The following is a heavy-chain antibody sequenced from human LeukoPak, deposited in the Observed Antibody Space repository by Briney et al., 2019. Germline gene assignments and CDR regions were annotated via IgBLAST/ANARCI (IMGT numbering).Heavy chain of an antibody. CDR3: ARDNSSSTREN. CDR2: ISGYNGNT. D-gene: IGHD6-13*01. Sequence: ASVKVSCKASGYTFTSYGISWVRQAPGQGLEWMGRISGYNGNTNYAQKFRDRVTMTTDTSTSTVYMELRSLRSDDTAVYYCARDNSSSTRENWGQGTQVTVSS. J-gene: IGHJ4*02. V-gene: IGHV1-18*01. CDR1: GYTFTSYG.